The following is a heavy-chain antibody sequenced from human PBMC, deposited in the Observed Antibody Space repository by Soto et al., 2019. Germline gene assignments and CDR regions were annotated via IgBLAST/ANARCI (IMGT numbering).Heavy chain of an antibody. Sequence: TSETLSLTCAVYGGSFSGYYWSWIRQPPGKGLEWIGEINHSGSTNYNPSLKSRVTISVDTSKNQFSLKLSSVTAADTAVYYCARLTYYYDSSGYLKLYYFDYWGQRTLVTVSS. CDR2: INHSGST. CDR1: GGSFSGYY. D-gene: IGHD3-22*01. V-gene: IGHV4-34*01. CDR3: ARLTYYYDSSGYLKLYYFDY. J-gene: IGHJ4*02.